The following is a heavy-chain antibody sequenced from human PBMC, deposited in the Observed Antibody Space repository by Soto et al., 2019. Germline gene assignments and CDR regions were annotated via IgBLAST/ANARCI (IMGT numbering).Heavy chain of an antibody. Sequence: SETLSLTCTVSGGSVSSGSYYWSWIRQPPGKGLEWIGYIYYSGSTNYNPSLKSRVTISVDTSKNQFSLKLSSVTAADTAVYYCARYTPGIAAAAPSKVAVAGTSGHNYYYYYGMDVWGQGTTVTVYS. CDR2: IYYSGST. J-gene: IGHJ6*02. V-gene: IGHV4-61*01. CDR3: ARYTPGIAAAAPSKVAVAGTSGHNYYYYYGMDV. D-gene: IGHD6-13*01. CDR1: GGSVSSGSYY.